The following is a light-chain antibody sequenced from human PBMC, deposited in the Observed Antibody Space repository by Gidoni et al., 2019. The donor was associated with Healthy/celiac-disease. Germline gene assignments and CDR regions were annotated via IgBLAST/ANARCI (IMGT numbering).Light chain of an antibody. J-gene: IGKJ3*01. CDR3: QQSYSTPET. CDR2: AAS. V-gene: IGKV1-39*01. Sequence: DIQMTQSPSSLSASVGDRVTITCRASQTISNYLNWYQQKPGKAPKLLIYAASSLQSGVPSRFSGSGSGTDFTLTISSLQPEDFATYYCQQSYSTPETFGPXTKVDIK. CDR1: QTISNY.